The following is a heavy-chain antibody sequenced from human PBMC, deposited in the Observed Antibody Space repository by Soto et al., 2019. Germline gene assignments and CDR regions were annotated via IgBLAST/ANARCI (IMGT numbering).Heavy chain of an antibody. CDR1: GFSLSTHGVG. D-gene: IGHD2-15*01. V-gene: IGHV2-5*02. CDR2: IYWDDDK. J-gene: IGHJ5*01. CDR3: AHAMLYCTGGSCSTWFDS. Sequence: QITLKESGPTLVKPTQTLTLTCTFSGFSLSTHGVGVGWVRQPAGKALEWLALIYWDDDKGYSASLNSRLTITKDTSKNQVVLTMTNMDPVDTATYYCAHAMLYCTGGSCSTWFDSWGQGTLVTVSS.